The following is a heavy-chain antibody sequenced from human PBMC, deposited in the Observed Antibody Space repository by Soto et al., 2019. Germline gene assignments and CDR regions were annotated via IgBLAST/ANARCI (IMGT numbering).Heavy chain of an antibody. CDR2: ISASTRNT. Sequence: QVQLVQSGAEVKKPGASVKVSCQASGYTFTNYAISWVRQAPGQGLEWMGWISASTRNTDQAQNFQGRVTMTIDTSTNTANMELRSLRPEDTAVYYCARCYCSVGSCYACWHFDLWGRGTLVTVSS. V-gene: IGHV1-18*01. J-gene: IGHJ2*01. CDR1: GYTFTNYA. CDR3: ARCYCSVGSCYACWHFDL. D-gene: IGHD2-15*01.